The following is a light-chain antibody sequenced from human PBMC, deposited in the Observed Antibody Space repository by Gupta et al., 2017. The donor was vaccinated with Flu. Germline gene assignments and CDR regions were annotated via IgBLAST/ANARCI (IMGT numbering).Light chain of an antibody. CDR3: QQRSNWPLT. Sequence: PATLSLSPGERATLSCRTSQSISKYLAWYQQKPGQAPRLLIYDASNRATGIPARFRGSGSGTDFTLTINSLEPEDFAVYYCQQRSNWPLTFGGGTKVEIK. CDR1: QSISKY. CDR2: DAS. J-gene: IGKJ4*01. V-gene: IGKV3-11*01.